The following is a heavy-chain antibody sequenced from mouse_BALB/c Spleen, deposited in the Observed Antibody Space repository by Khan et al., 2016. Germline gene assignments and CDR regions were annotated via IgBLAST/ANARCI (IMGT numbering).Heavy chain of an antibody. CDR2: IDPANGNS. J-gene: IGHJ4*01. V-gene: IGHV14-3*02. CDR3: ARSGYDLYYYVKGY. D-gene: IGHD2-2*01. CDR1: GFNIKDTY. Sequence: VQLQQPGAELVKPGASVKVSCTASGFNIKDTYMHWVKQRPELGLEWIGKIDPANGNSKYDPKFQGRATITADTSSNTAYLQLSTLTSEDTAVYYNARSGYDLYYYVKGYWGQETSVTVSS.